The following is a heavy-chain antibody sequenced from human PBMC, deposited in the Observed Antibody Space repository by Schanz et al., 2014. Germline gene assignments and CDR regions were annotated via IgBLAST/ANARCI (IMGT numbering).Heavy chain of an antibody. CDR2: ISDSGDST. V-gene: IGHV3-11*04. J-gene: IGHJ6*03. Sequence: DLVESGGGVVQPGRSLTLSCAASGFTFSDYYMTWIRQAPGKGLEWVSDISDSGDSTHYADSVKGRFTISRDNAKNSLFLQMNSLRAEDTAVYYCARPSDSSWYMDVWGKGTTVTVSS. CDR3: ARPSDSSWYMDV. D-gene: IGHD2-21*02. CDR1: GFTFSDYY.